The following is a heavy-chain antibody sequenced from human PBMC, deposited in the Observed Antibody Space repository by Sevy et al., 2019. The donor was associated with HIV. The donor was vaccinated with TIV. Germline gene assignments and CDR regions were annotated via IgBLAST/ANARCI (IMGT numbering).Heavy chain of an antibody. CDR1: GFTFNTHA. D-gene: IGHD3-10*02. V-gene: IGHV3-23*01. CDR2: ISGPGYGT. J-gene: IGHJ3*01. CDR3: VKALNPALESMLEMNLRSLKGFDV. Sequence: GGSLRLSCAASGFTFNTHAMNWVRQAPGKGLEWVSVISGPGYGTNYADSVKGRFTISSDNSKNTLFLQMNSLRDDDTAVYYCVKALNPALESMLEMNLRSLKGFDVWGQGTMVTVSS.